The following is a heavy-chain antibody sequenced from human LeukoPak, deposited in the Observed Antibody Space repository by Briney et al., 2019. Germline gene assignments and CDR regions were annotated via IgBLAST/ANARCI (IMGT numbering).Heavy chain of an antibody. V-gene: IGHV3-11*01. CDR2: ISSSGSTI. D-gene: IGHD2-21*02. Sequence: PGGSLRLSCAASGFTFSDYYMSWIRQAPGKGLEWVPYISSSGSTIYYADSVKGRFTISRDNAKNSLYLQMNSLRAEDTAVYYCARALYCGGDCYSGGSGVDYWGQGTLVTVSS. CDR1: GFTFSDYY. CDR3: ARALYCGGDCYSGGSGVDY. J-gene: IGHJ4*02.